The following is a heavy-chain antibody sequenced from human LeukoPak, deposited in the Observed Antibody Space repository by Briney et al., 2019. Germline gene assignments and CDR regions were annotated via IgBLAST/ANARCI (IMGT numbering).Heavy chain of an antibody. CDR1: GFTFSSYG. CDR3: AKNLWGSEAYSWFFDL. CDR2: ITGSGGTT. V-gene: IGHV3-23*01. Sequence: PGGCLRLSCAASGFTFSSYGMSWVRQAPGKGLEWVSSITGSGGTTYGDSVQGRFTISRHNSKNTLYLQMSSLRGEDTAVYFCAKNLWGSEAYSWFFDLWGRGTLVTVSS. D-gene: IGHD3-16*01. J-gene: IGHJ2*01.